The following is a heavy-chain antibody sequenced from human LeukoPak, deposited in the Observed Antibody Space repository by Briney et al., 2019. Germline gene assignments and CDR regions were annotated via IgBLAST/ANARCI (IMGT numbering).Heavy chain of an antibody. J-gene: IGHJ6*03. CDR3: ARGTRTGVGYHYYYYMDV. CDR2: ISSSGSTI. V-gene: IGHV3-11*04. CDR1: GFTFSDYY. D-gene: IGHD1-26*01. Sequence: GGSLRLSCAASGFTFSDYYMSWIRQAPGKGLEWVSYISSSGSTIYYADSVKGRFTISRDNAKNSLYLQMNSLRAEDTAVYYCARGTRTGVGYHYYYYMDVWGKGTTVTVSS.